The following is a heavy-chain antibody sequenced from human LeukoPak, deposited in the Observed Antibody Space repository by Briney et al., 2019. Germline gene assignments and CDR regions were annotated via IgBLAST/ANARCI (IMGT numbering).Heavy chain of an antibody. CDR2: IIPIFGTA. J-gene: IGHJ6*02. V-gene: IGHV1-69*13. CDR1: GGTFSSYA. D-gene: IGHD6-13*01. Sequence: SVKVSCKASGGTFSSYAISWVRQAPGQGLEWMGGIIPIFGTANYAQKFQGRVTITVDESTSTAYMELSSLRSEDTAVYYCASGRLGSSSWYGYYYYYGMDVWGQGTTVTVSS. CDR3: ASGRLGSSSWYGYYYYYGMDV.